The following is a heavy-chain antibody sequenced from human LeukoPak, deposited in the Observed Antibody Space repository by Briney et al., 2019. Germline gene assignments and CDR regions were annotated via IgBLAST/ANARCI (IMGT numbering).Heavy chain of an antibody. J-gene: IGHJ4*02. V-gene: IGHV3-23*01. CDR2: ISGSGGST. D-gene: IGHD1-26*01. Sequence: GGSLRLSCAASGFTFSSYAMSWVRQAPGKGLEWVSAISGSGGSTYYADSVKGRFTISRDNSKNTLYLQMNSLRAEDTAVYYCARGGLYHYSGTSGDYWGQGTLVTVSS. CDR3: ARGGLYHYSGTSGDY. CDR1: GFTFSSYA.